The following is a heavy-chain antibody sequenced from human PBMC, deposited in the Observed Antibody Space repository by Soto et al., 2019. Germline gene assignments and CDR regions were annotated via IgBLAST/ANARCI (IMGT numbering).Heavy chain of an antibody. J-gene: IGHJ6*01. CDR2: INTNSGGT. CDR3: TRGLSIAARGWDYYYYSKNV. CDR1: SETFSGHN. V-gene: IGHV1-2*02. D-gene: IGHD6-6*01. Sequence: ASLKASCQASSETFSGHNMLSVRPPPGQRLELMGWINTNSGGTNYAQKFQGRVTMTRDTSIGTAYMELSRLRSAETAVYYCTRGLSIAARGWDYYYYSKNVWGHATRDTVSS.